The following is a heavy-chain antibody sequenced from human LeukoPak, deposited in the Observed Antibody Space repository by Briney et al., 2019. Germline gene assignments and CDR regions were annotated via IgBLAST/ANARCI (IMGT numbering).Heavy chain of an antibody. CDR1: GGSISSYY. J-gene: IGHJ4*02. Sequence: SETLSLTCTVSGGSISSYYWSWIRQPPGEGLEWIGYIYYSGSTNYNPSLKSRVTISVDTSKNQFSLKLSSVTAADTAVYYCARNRPPYCSSTSCYADWGQGTLVTVSS. D-gene: IGHD2-2*01. CDR2: IYYSGST. V-gene: IGHV4-59*01. CDR3: ARNRPPYCSSTSCYAD.